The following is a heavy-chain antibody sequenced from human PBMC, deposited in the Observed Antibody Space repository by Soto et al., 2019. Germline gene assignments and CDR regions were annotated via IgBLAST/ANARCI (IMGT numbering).Heavy chain of an antibody. CDR1: GYTFTGYY. J-gene: IGHJ4*02. Sequence: QVQLVQSRAEVKKPGASVKVSCKASGYTFTGYYMHWVRQAPGQGLESMGWINPNSGGTNYAQKFQGWVNMTRDTSISKAYMELSSLRSDDTAVYYCARRLGAQGSPFDYWGQGTLVAVSS. CDR3: ARRLGAQGSPFDY. CDR2: INPNSGGT. D-gene: IGHD3-16*01. V-gene: IGHV1-2*04.